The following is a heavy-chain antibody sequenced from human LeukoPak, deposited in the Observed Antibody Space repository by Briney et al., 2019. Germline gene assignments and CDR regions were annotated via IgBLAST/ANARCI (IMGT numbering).Heavy chain of an antibody. CDR3: ARERAEDIVVVPAAIHPEIVATIDDFDY. D-gene: IGHD2-2*02. Sequence: GGSPRLSCAASGFTFSSYWMSWVRQAPGKGLEWVANIKQDGSEKYYVDSVKGRFTISRDNAKNSLYLQMNSLRAEDTAVYYCARERAEDIVVVPAAIHPEIVATIDDFDYWGQGTLVTVSS. CDR2: IKQDGSEK. J-gene: IGHJ4*02. V-gene: IGHV3-7*01. CDR1: GFTFSSYW.